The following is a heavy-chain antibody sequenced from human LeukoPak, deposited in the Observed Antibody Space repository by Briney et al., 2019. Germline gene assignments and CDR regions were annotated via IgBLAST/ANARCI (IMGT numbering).Heavy chain of an antibody. J-gene: IGHJ4*02. D-gene: IGHD5-24*01. CDR2: FYYSGST. CDR1: CGSICSGAYY. Sequence: SQTLSLTCTVSCGSICSGAYYWSWIRQHPGKGLEWIGYFYYSGSTYYNPSLKSRVTISVDTSKNQFSLDLSSVTAADTAGYHCARDLRDGYLAKDYWGQGTLVTVSS. V-gene: IGHV4-31*03. CDR3: ARDLRDGYLAKDY.